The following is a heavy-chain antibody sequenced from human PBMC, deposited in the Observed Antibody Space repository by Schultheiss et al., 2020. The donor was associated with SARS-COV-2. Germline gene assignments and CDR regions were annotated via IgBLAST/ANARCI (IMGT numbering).Heavy chain of an antibody. D-gene: IGHD3-10*01. CDR1: GYTFTGYY. Sequence: SVKVSCKASGYTFTGYYMHWVRQAPGQGLEWMGGIIPIFGTANYAQKFQGRVTITADESTSTAYMELSSLRSEDTAVYYCARVRSDAFDIWGQGTMVTVSS. CDR3: ARVRSDAFDI. CDR2: IIPIFGTA. J-gene: IGHJ3*02. V-gene: IGHV1-69*13.